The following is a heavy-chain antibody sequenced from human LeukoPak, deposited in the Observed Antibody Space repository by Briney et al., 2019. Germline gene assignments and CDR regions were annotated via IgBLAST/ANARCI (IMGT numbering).Heavy chain of an antibody. Sequence: PGGSLRLSCAASGFTFSSYAMSWVRQAPGKGLEWVSAISGSGGSTYYADSVKGRFTTSRDNSKNTLYLQMNSLRAEDTAVYYCAKEEYQLLYYYYYYYMDVWGKGTTVTVSS. CDR2: ISGSGGST. CDR1: GFTFSSYA. J-gene: IGHJ6*03. D-gene: IGHD2-2*02. CDR3: AKEEYQLLYYYYYYYMDV. V-gene: IGHV3-23*01.